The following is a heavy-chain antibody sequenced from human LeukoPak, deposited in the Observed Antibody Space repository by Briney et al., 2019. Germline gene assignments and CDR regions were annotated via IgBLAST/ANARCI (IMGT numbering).Heavy chain of an antibody. CDR1: GGSISSSSYY. CDR3: ARATYCSTTSCYAGRFNWFDR. D-gene: IGHD2-2*01. V-gene: IGHV4-39*01. J-gene: IGHJ5*02. CDR2: IYYSGST. Sequence: SETLSLTCTVSGGSISSSSYYWGWIRQPPRKGLEWIGSIYYSGSTYYNPSLKSRVTISVDTSKNQFSLKLSSVTAADTALYYCARATYCSTTSCYAGRFNWFDRWGQGTLVTVSS.